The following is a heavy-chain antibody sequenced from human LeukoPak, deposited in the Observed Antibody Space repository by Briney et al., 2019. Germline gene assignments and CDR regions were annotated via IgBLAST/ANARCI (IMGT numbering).Heavy chain of an antibody. Sequence: ASVKVSCKASGYTFTGYYMHWVRQAPGQGLEWMGWINPNSGGTNYAQKFQGWVTMTRDTSISTAYMELSRLRSDDTAVYYCARGPSPARHCSGGSCYSWFDYWGQGTLVTVSS. CDR2: INPNSGGT. D-gene: IGHD2-15*01. V-gene: IGHV1-2*04. J-gene: IGHJ4*02. CDR1: GYTFTGYY. CDR3: ARGPSPARHCSGGSCYSWFDY.